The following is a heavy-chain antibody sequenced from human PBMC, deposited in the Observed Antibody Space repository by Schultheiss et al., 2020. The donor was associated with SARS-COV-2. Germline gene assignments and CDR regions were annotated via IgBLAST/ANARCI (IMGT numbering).Heavy chain of an antibody. CDR2: ISYSGST. CDR3: ARRLDTAMVTSWFDP. V-gene: IGHV4-38-2*01. D-gene: IGHD5-18*01. CDR1: GYSISDGFS. J-gene: IGHJ5*02. Sequence: SQTLSLTCAVSGYSISDGFSWGWIRQPPGKGLEWIGHISYSGSTYYNPSLKSRVTISVDTSKNQFSLKLSSVTAADTAVYYCARRLDTAMVTSWFDPWGQGTLVTVSS.